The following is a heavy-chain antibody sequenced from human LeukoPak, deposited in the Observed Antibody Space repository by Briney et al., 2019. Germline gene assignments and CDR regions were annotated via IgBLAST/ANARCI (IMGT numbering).Heavy chain of an antibody. D-gene: IGHD1-20*01. V-gene: IGHV3-48*03. J-gene: IGHJ4*02. CDR3: ARLTVLDY. CDR2: ISSSGSTI. CDR1: GFTLSSSE. Sequence: GGPLRLSCAASGFTLSSSEMNWVRQAPGKGLEWVSYISSSGSTIYYADSVKGRFTISRDNAKNSPYLQMNSLRAEDTAVYYCARLTVLDYWGQGTLVTVSS.